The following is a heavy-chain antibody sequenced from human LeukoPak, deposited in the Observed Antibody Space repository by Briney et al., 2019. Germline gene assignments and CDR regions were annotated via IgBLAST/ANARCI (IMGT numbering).Heavy chain of an antibody. CDR3: ARAGQWLGQYYFDY. CDR1: GFTVSSNY. V-gene: IGHV3-53*01. J-gene: IGHJ4*02. Sequence: GGSLRLSCAASGFTVSSNYMSWVRQAPGKGLEWVSVIYSGGSTYYADSVKGRFTISRDNSKNTLYLQMNSLRAEDTAVYYCARAGQWLGQYYFDYWGQGTMVTVSS. CDR2: IYSGGST. D-gene: IGHD6-19*01.